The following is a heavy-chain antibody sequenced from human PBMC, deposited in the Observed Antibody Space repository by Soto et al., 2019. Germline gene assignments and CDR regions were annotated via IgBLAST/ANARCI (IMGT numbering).Heavy chain of an antibody. J-gene: IGHJ4*02. CDR2: ISHSGST. V-gene: IGHV4-30-2*01. CDR3: ARGGLLPDY. CDR1: GGSTSSGGYS. D-gene: IGHD6-19*01. Sequence: QLQLQESGSGLVKPSQPLSLTCAVSGGSTSSGGYSWSWLRQPPGKGLEWIGYISHSGSTYYNPSLKSRVTISVDTSKNQFSLRLSSVTAADTAVYSCARGGLLPDYWGQGTLVTVSS.